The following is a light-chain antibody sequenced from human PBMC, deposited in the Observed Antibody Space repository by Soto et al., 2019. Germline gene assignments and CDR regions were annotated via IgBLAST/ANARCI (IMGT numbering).Light chain of an antibody. V-gene: IGLV2-23*01. CDR3: CSYAGSSTYV. CDR1: SSDVGSYNL. J-gene: IGLJ1*01. CDR2: EGS. Sequence: VLTQPASVSGSPGQSITISCTGTSSDVGSYNLVSWYQQHPGKAPKLMIYEGSKRPSGVSNRFSGSKSDNTASLTISGLQAEDEADYYCCSYAGSSTYVFGTGTKVTVL.